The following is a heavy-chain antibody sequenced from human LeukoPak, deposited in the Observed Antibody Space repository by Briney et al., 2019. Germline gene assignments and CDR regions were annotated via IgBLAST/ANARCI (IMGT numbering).Heavy chain of an antibody. J-gene: IGHJ4*02. D-gene: IGHD5-18*01. V-gene: IGHV3-30*02. CDR3: ARAETWVQHPYYFDY. CDR2: IRYDGSNK. Sequence: QTGGSLRLSCAASGFTFSSYGMHWVRQAPGKGLEWVAFIRYDGSNKYYADSVKGRFTISRDNSKNTLYLQMNSLRAEDTAVYYCARAETWVQHPYYFDYWGQGALVTVSS. CDR1: GFTFSSYG.